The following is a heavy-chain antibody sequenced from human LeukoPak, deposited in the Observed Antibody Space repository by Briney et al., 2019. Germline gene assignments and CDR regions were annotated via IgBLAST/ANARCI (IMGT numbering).Heavy chain of an antibody. CDR1: GGSISSYY. CDR3: ARVSVATKTWDY. D-gene: IGHD6-19*01. V-gene: IGHV4-59*01. CDR2: IYYSGST. Sequence: SETLSLTCTVSGGSISSYYWSWIRQPPGKGLEWVGYIYYSGSTNYNPSLKSRVTISVDTSKNQFSLKLSSVTAADTAVYYCARVSVATKTWDYWGQGTLVTVSS. J-gene: IGHJ4*02.